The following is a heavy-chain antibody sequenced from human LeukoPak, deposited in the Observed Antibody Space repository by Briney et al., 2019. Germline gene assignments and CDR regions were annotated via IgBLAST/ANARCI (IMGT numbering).Heavy chain of an antibody. CDR3: ASLTVDTAMNTDDAFDI. CDR1: GYTFTSYA. CDR2: INAGNGNT. J-gene: IGHJ3*02. Sequence: ASVKVSCTASGYTFTSYAMHWVRQAPGQRLEWMGWINAGNGNTKYSQKFQGRVTITRDTSASTAYMELSSLRSEDTAVYYCASLTVDTAMNTDDAFDIWGQGTMVTVSS. D-gene: IGHD5-18*01. V-gene: IGHV1-3*01.